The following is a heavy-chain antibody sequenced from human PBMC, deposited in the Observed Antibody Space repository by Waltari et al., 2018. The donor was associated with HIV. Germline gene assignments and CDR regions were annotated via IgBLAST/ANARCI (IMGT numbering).Heavy chain of an antibody. Sequence: QVQLQQWGAGVLKPSETLSLTCAVYGGSIYSYYWTWIRQPPGKGLEWIGEVYHTGTTRYNPSLGSRVVLSVDVANNQFSLNLTSVTAADSAIYYCARARPGVTVTGAVGLPPWDPWGQGTRVIVSS. CDR3: ARARPGVTVTGAVGLPPWDP. D-gene: IGHD6-19*01. J-gene: IGHJ5*02. CDR2: VYHTGTT. CDR1: GGSIYSYY. V-gene: IGHV4-34*02.